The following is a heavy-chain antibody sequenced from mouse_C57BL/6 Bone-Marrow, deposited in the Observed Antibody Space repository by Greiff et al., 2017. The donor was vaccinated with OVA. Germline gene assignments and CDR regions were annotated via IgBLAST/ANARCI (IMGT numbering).Heavy chain of an antibody. Sequence: VQLQQSGAELVMPGASVKLSCKASGYTFTSYWMHWVKQRPGQGLEWIGEIDPSDSYTNYNQKFKGKSTLTVDKSSSTAYMQLSSLTSEDSAVYYCARSNYYGSSPYWYFDVWGTGTTVTVSS. J-gene: IGHJ1*03. V-gene: IGHV1-69*01. CDR1: GYTFTSYW. D-gene: IGHD1-1*01. CDR2: IDPSDSYT. CDR3: ARSNYYGSSPYWYFDV.